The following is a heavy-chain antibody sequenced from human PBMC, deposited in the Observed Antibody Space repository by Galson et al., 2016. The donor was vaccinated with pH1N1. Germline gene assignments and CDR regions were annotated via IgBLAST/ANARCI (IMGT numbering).Heavy chain of an antibody. D-gene: IGHD4/OR15-4a*01. CDR3: ARGRGAYGALDV. J-gene: IGHJ6*02. CDR1: GGSFSGYY. CDR2: IHHSGSA. V-gene: IGHV4-34*01. Sequence: ETLPLTCALYGGSFSGYYWTWIRQPPGKGLEWIGQIHHSGSATYNPSLKSRVTISLDTSKAQSSLNLNFVTAADAAVYYCARGRGAYGALDVWGQGTTVTVSS.